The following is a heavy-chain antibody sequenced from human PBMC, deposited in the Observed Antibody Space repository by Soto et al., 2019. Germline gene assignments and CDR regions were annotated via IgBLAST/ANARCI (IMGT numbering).Heavy chain of an antibody. J-gene: IGHJ4*02. Sequence: QVQLQESGPGLVKPSETLSLTCTVSGGSVSSGSYYWSWIRQPPGKGLEWIGYIYYSGSTNYNPYLKSRVTISRDTCKYQSSLMLSSVNDADTSVYYWARDGGRLRRPLRGESCDYWGQGTLVTVSS. V-gene: IGHV4-61*01. D-gene: IGHD5-12*01. CDR2: IYYSGST. CDR1: GGSVSSGSYY. CDR3: ARDGGRLRRPLRGESCDY.